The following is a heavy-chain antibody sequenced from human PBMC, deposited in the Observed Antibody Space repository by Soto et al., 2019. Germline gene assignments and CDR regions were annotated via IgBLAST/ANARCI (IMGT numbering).Heavy chain of an antibody. Sequence: PGESLKISCKGSGYSFTSYWIGWVRQMPRKGLEWMGIIYPGDSDTRYSPSFQGQVTISADKSISTAYLQWSSLKASDTAMYYCARQTHDSSGYYCYFDYWGQGTLVTVSS. CDR2: IYPGDSDT. J-gene: IGHJ4*02. CDR1: GYSFTSYW. V-gene: IGHV5-51*01. D-gene: IGHD3-22*01. CDR3: ARQTHDSSGYYCYFDY.